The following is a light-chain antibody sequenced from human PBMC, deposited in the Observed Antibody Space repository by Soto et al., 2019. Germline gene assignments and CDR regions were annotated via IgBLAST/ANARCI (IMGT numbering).Light chain of an antibody. CDR3: QQYDNHPRT. J-gene: IGKJ4*02. Sequence: DIQMTQSPSSLSASVGDRVTITCQASQDISNYLNWYQQKPGKAPKLLIYDASNLETGVPSRFSGSGSGTDFTFTISSLQPEDIATYYCQQYDNHPRTFGGGTKVDIK. V-gene: IGKV1-33*01. CDR1: QDISNY. CDR2: DAS.